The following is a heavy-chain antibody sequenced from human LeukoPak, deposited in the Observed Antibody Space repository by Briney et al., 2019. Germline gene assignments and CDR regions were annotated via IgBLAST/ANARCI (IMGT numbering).Heavy chain of an antibody. CDR3: VRHRYHGSDFDY. V-gene: IGHV4-39*01. Sequence: SETLSLTCAVSGGSIRIFSHYWGWIRQPPGKGLEWIGSLYYSGSTYYNPSLKSRITISVDTSKNQFFLKLSSVTAADTAVYYCVRHRYHGSDFDYWGQGTLVTVSS. CDR2: LYYSGST. D-gene: IGHD1-14*01. CDR1: GGSIRIFSHY. J-gene: IGHJ4*02.